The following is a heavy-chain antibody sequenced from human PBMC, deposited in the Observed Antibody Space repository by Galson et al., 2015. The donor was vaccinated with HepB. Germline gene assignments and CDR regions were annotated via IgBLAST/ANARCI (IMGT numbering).Heavy chain of an antibody. CDR1: GFTFSSYA. J-gene: IGHJ6*02. CDR2: ISGSGGST. CDR3: AKAIGSSGYYRNYYYYGMDV. V-gene: IGHV3-23*01. Sequence: SLRLSCAASGFTFSSYAMSWVRQAPGKGLEWVSAISGSGGSTYYADSVKGRFTISRDNSKNTLYLQMNSLRAEDTAVYYCAKAIGSSGYYRNYYYYGMDVWGQGTTVTVSS. D-gene: IGHD3-22*01.